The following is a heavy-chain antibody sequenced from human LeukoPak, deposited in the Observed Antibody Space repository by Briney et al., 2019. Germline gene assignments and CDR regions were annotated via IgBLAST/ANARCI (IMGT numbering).Heavy chain of an antibody. CDR3: ARDCGGDCSLDY. CDR2: IYYSGST. CDR1: GGSISSYY. D-gene: IGHD2-21*02. J-gene: IGHJ4*02. Sequence: SETLSLTCTVSGGSISSYYWSWLRQPPGKGLEWIGYIYYSGSTNYNPSLKSRVTISVDTSKNQFSLKLSSVTAADTAVYYCARDCGGDCSLDYWGQGTLVTVSS. V-gene: IGHV4-59*01.